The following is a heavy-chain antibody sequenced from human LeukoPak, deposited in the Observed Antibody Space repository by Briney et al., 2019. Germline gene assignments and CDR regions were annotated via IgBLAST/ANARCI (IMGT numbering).Heavy chain of an antibody. V-gene: IGHV4-59*01. Sequence: SETLSLTCTVSGGSISIYYWSWIRQPTGKGLEWLGYVYNSGSTDYSPSLKSRVTISADTSKNQFSLKLSSVTAADTAVYYCVRDRELFYWGQGTLVTVSS. D-gene: IGHD1-7*01. CDR1: GGSISIYY. CDR3: VRDRELFY. J-gene: IGHJ4*02. CDR2: VYNSGST.